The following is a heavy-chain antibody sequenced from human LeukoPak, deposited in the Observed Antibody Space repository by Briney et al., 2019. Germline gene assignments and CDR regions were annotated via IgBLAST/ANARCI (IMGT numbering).Heavy chain of an antibody. J-gene: IGHJ4*02. V-gene: IGHV3-23*01. CDR1: GFTFSSHG. CDR3: AKSGHRQQGYCSSSSCARDY. Sequence: GGSLRLSCAASGFTFSSHGMSWVRQAPGKGLEWVSSISASGAYTYYTDSVKGRFTISRDNSKNTVNLQMSSLTAEDAAVYYWAKSGHRQQGYCSSSSCARDYWGQGTLVTVSS. D-gene: IGHD2-2*01. CDR2: ISASGAYT.